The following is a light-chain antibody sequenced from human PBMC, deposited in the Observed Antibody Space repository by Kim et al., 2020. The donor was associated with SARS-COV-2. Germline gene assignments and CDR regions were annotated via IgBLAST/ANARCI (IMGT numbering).Light chain of an antibody. J-gene: IGLJ1*01. V-gene: IGLV1-44*01. CDR1: SSNIGSNT. Sequence: ELTQPPTASGTPGQSVTISCSGSSSNIGSNTVNWYQQLPGTAPKLLIYSNDKRPSGVPDRFSGSKSGTSASLAISGLQSEDEADYHCAAWDDSLNGYVFGTGTKVTVL. CDR3: AAWDDSLNGYV. CDR2: SND.